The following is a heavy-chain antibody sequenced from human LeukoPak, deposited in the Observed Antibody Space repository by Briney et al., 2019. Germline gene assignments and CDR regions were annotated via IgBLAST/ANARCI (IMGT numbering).Heavy chain of an antibody. CDR1: DYSISSAYY. D-gene: IGHD1-26*01. CDR3: ARFKTSGTYYMDV. V-gene: IGHV4-38-2*02. Sequence: SETLSLTCTISDYSISSAYYWGWIRPPPGKGLEWIGNIYHSGSTYNNPSLKSRVTISVDTSKNQFSLKLSSVTAADTAMYYCARFKTSGTYYMDVWGKGTTVTVSS. CDR2: IYHSGST. J-gene: IGHJ6*03.